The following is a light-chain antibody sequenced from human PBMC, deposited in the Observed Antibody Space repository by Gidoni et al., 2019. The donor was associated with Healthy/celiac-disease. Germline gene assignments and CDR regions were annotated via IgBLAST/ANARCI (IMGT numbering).Light chain of an antibody. J-gene: IGKJ4*01. CDR1: QSVLYSSNNKNY. CDR2: WAS. Sequence: DIVMTQSPDSLAVSLGERATINCKSSQSVLYSSNNKNYLAWYQQKPGQPPKVLIYWASTRESGVPDRISGSGSGTDFTLTISSLQAEDVAVYYCQQYYSSPLTFXGXTKVEIK. V-gene: IGKV4-1*01. CDR3: QQYYSSPLT.